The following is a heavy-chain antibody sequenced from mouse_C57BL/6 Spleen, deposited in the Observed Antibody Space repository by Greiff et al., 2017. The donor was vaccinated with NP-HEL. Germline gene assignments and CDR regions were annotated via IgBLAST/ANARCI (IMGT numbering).Heavy chain of an antibody. CDR3: ARSYYYGSSLWCAY. V-gene: IGHV1-39*01. CDR2: INTNYGTT. CDR1: GYSFTDYN. J-gene: IGHJ3*01. D-gene: IGHD1-1*01. Sequence: EVQLQQSGPELVKPGASVKISCKASGYSFTDYNMNWVKQSNGKSLEWIGVINTNYGTTSYNQKFKGKATLTVDQSSSTAYMQLNSLTSEDSAVYYGARSYYYGSSLWCAYWGQGTLVTVSA.